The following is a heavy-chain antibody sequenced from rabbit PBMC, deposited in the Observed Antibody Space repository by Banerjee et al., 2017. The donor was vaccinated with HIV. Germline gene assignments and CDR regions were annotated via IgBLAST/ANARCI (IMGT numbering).Heavy chain of an antibody. V-gene: IGHV1S7*01. J-gene: IGHJ4*01. CDR3: ARAYYTYGYPAYAYGTHFNL. D-gene: IGHD6-1*01. CDR2: IYTGQGST. CDR1: GFDFSSYY. Sequence: QLVESGGGLVQPGGSLKLSCKASGFDFSSYYMSWVRQAPGKGLEWIGIIYTGQGSTDYANWVNGRFTISSDNAQNTVDLQMNSLTAADTATYFCARAYYTYGYPAYAYGTHFNLWGPGTLVTVS.